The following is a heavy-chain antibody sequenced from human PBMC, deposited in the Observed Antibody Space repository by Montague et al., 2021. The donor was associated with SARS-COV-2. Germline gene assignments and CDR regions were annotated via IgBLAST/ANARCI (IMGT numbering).Heavy chain of an antibody. CDR2: ISYDGSNQ. Sequence: SLRLSCAASGFAFSTYAMYWVRQAPGKGLEWVAVISYDGSNQYYADSVKGRFTISRDNSKNTLYLQMNSLRAEDTAVYYCVRTQSGNYLYYFDYWGQGILVTVSS. J-gene: IGHJ4*02. CDR1: GFAFSTYA. V-gene: IGHV3-30*04. CDR3: VRTQSGNYLYYFDY. D-gene: IGHD1-26*01.